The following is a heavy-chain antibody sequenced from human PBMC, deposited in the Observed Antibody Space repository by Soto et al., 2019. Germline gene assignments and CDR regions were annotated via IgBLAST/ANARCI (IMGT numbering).Heavy chain of an antibody. Sequence: QVQLVQSGAEVKKPGSPVRVSCTASGDTFNFYTISWVRQVPGQGPEWMGKIIPMLGMSNYAKKFQGRVPIMGDKSTSTGYMNLSGLTSEDTAVYYCATNYGSGSTHFDYWGQGTLVTVSS. CDR3: ATNYGSGSTHFDY. V-gene: IGHV1-69*02. CDR2: IIPMLGMS. CDR1: GDTFNFYT. D-gene: IGHD3-10*01. J-gene: IGHJ4*02.